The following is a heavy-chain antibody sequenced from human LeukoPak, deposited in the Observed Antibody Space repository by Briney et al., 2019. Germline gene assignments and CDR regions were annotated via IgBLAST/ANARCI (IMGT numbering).Heavy chain of an antibody. CDR1: GGTFSSYA. Sequence: ASVKVSCKASGGTFSSYAISWVRQAPGQGLEWMGGIIPIFGTANYAQKFQGRVTITADKSTSTAYMELSSLRSEDTAVYYCATSIAAADLYYFDYWGQGTLVTVSS. CDR2: IIPIFGTA. CDR3: ATSIAAADLYYFDY. J-gene: IGHJ4*02. V-gene: IGHV1-69*06. D-gene: IGHD6-13*01.